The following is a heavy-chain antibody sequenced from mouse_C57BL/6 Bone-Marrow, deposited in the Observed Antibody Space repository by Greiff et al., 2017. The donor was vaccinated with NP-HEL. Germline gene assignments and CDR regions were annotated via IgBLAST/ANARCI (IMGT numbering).Heavy chain of an antibody. Sequence: QVQLQQPGADLVKPGASVKLSCKASGYTFTSYWMHWVKQRPGRGLEWIGRIDPNSGGTKFNEKFKTKATLTVDKPSSTAYMQLSSLTSEHSAVYYCSRYYYGRRGWYFDVWGTGTTVTVSS. CDR3: SRYYYGRRGWYFDV. J-gene: IGHJ1*03. CDR2: IDPNSGGT. V-gene: IGHV1-72*01. CDR1: GYTFTSYW. D-gene: IGHD1-1*01.